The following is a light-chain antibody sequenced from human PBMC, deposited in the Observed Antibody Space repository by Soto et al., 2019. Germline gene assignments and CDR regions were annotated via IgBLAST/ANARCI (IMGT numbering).Light chain of an antibody. Sequence: QSALTQPPSATGSPGKSVTISCTGTSSDVGGYDYVSWYQQQAGQAPKLIIYEVTNRPSGVPDRFSGSKSGNTASLTVSGLQAEDEADYYCSSYAGSSNVIFGAGTKVTVL. V-gene: IGLV2-8*01. CDR3: SSYAGSSNVI. CDR1: SSDVGGYDY. J-gene: IGLJ2*01. CDR2: EVT.